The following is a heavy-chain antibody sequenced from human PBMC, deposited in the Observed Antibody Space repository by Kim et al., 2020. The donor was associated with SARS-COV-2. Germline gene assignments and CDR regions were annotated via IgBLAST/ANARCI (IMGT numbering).Heavy chain of an antibody. CDR2: INSDGSST. CDR3: ASQYYYDSSGYYPSYYYYYGMDV. CDR1: GFTFSSYW. D-gene: IGHD3-22*01. J-gene: IGHJ6*01. V-gene: IGHV3-74*01. Sequence: GGSLRLSCAASGFTFSSYWMHWVRQAPGKGLVWVSRINSDGSSTSYADSVKGRFTISRDNAKNTLYLQMNSLRAEDTAVYYCASQYYYDSSGYYPSYYYYYGMDVWGQGTTVTVSS.